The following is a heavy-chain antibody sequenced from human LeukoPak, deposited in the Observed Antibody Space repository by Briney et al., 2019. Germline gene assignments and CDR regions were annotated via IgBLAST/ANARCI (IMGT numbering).Heavy chain of an antibody. V-gene: IGHV3-23*01. Sequence: PGGSLRLSCAASGFTFSSYAMSWVRQAPGKGLEWVSAISGSGGSTYYADSVKGRFTISRDNSKNTLYLQMNSLRAEDTAVYYCAKDSDYDFWSGYYPLGYWGQGTLATVSS. D-gene: IGHD3-3*01. J-gene: IGHJ4*02. CDR1: GFTFSSYA. CDR3: AKDSDYDFWSGYYPLGY. CDR2: ISGSGGST.